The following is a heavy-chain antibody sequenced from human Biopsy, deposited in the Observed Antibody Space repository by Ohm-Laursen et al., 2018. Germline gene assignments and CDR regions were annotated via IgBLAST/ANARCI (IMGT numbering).Heavy chain of an antibody. J-gene: IGHJ2*01. D-gene: IGHD4/OR15-4a*01. CDR1: GFTFATYG. CDR3: AKDRRTMRIWYFDL. CDR2: ISSSGNST. V-gene: IGHV3-23*01. Sequence: GSLRLSCTAPGFTFATYGMSWVRQAPGKGLEWVSGISSSGNSTYYAGSVKGRFTISRDNSKNTLYLQLNSLRVDDMAVYYCAKDRRTMRIWYFDLWGRGTLVTVSS.